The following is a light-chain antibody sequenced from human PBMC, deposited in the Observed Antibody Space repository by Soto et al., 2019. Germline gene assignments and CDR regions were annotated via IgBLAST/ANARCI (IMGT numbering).Light chain of an antibody. CDR2: DAS. J-gene: IGKJ1*01. CDR3: QQYNNYPRT. Sequence: DIQMTQSPCSLSASVGDRVTITCRASQSISSWLAWYQQKPGKAPKFLIYDASSLESGVPSRFSGSGSGTEFTLTISNLQPDDFATYFCQQYNNYPRTFGQGTKVDIK. CDR1: QSISSW. V-gene: IGKV1-5*01.